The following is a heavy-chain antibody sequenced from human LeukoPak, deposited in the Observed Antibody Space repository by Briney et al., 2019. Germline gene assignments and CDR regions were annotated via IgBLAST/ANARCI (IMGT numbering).Heavy chain of an antibody. J-gene: IGHJ2*01. CDR3: ARSGSGWYGDWYFDL. CDR1: GGSISSYH. CDR2: IYNSGST. Sequence: PSETLSLTCTLSGGSISSYHWSWIRQPPGKGLEWIGYIYNSGSTKCNPSLKSRVTISVDTSKNQFSLKMSSVTAADTAVYYCARSGSGWYGDWYFDLWGRGTLVTVSS. D-gene: IGHD6-19*01. V-gene: IGHV4-4*08.